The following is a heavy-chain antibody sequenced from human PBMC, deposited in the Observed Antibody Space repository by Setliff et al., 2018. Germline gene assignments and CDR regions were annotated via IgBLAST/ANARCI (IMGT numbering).Heavy chain of an antibody. D-gene: IGHD3-22*01. CDR2: MNPNSGNT. J-gene: IGHJ4*02. V-gene: IGHV1-8*01. Sequence: SVKVSCKASGYTFSSYDINWVRQATGQGLEWMGWMNPNSGNTAYAQKFQGRVTMTRNSSISTAYMELSTLRSEDTAVYYCARAGYDSSGYYYEGGTYWGQGTLVTVSS. CDR3: ARAGYDSSGYYYEGGTY. CDR1: GYTFSSYD.